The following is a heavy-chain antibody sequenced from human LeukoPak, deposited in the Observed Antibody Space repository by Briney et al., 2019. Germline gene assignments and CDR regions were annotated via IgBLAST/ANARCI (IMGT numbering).Heavy chain of an antibody. V-gene: IGHV3-11*01. D-gene: IGHD1-1*01. CDR2: ISSSGNTI. CDR1: GFTFSEYY. J-gene: IGHJ4*02. CDR3: ARNEDY. Sequence: PGGPLRLSCAASGFTFSEYYMTWIRQAPGKGLEWVSYISSSGNTIFYADSVKGRFTISRDNAKNSLYLQMNSLRAEDTAIYYCARNEDYWGQGALVTVSS.